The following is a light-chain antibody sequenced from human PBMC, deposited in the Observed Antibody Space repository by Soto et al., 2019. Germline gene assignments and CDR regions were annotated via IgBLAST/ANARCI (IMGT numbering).Light chain of an antibody. CDR2: DAS. CDR3: QQRSNWPPLT. J-gene: IGKJ4*01. V-gene: IGKV3-11*01. CDR1: QSVRTY. Sequence: EIVLTQSPATLSLSPGERATLSCRASQSVRTYLSYVAWYQQRPGQAPRLLIYDASNRATGIPARFSGSGSGTDFTLTISSLEPEDFAVYYCQQRSNWPPLTFGGGTKVEIK.